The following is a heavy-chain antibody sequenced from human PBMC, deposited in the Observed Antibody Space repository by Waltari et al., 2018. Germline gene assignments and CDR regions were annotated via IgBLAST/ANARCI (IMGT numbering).Heavy chain of an antibody. CDR2: INHSGST. J-gene: IGHJ4*02. CDR3: ARGDDSSGYYSSFDY. CDR1: GGSFSGSY. V-gene: IGHV4-34*01. D-gene: IGHD3-22*01. Sequence: QVQLQQWGAGQLKPSETLSLACAGCGGSFSGSYWRWIRQPPGKGLEWIGEINHSGSTNYNPSLKSRVTISVDTSKNQFSLKLSSVTAADTAVYYCARGDDSSGYYSSFDYWGQGTLVTVSS.